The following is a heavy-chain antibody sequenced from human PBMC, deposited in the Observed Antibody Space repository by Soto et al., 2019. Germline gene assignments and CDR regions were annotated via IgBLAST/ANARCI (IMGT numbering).Heavy chain of an antibody. Sequence: GGSLSLSCAFSCFTFDDNGMNLFRQAPEKCLQFVSGINWKSDIGYADSVKGRIAISRDIAENSFFQQMNNLRAEDTALYCCEIPQNRGGRTTFIYWGQGTQVTVSS. D-gene: IGHD3-16*01. J-gene: IGHJ4*02. V-gene: IGHV3-9*01. CDR2: INWKSDI. CDR1: CFTFDDNG. CDR3: EIPQNRGGRTTFIY.